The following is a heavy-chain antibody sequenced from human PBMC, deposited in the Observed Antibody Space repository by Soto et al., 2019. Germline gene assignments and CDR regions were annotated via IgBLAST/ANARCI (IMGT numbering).Heavy chain of an antibody. D-gene: IGHD5-12*01. CDR1: GFTFSRYG. CDR3: VRQDSDNDGNWFDS. Sequence: QVQLEESGGGVVQPGRSLMLSCAASGFTFSRYGMHWVRQAPGKGLEWVAVIFYDGSRKEYADSLKGRFAISRDNSKNTLYLQMNSLSADDTAVYYCVRQDSDNDGNWFDSWGQGTLVTVSS. J-gene: IGHJ5*01. CDR2: IFYDGSRK. V-gene: IGHV3-33*01.